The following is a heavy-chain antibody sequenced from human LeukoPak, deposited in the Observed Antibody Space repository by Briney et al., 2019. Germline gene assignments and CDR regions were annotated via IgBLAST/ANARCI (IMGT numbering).Heavy chain of an antibody. CDR1: GGSISSYY. Sequence: SETLSLTCTVSGGSISSYYWSWIRQPPGKGLEWIGYIYYSGSTNYNPSLTSRVTISVDTSKNQFSLKLSSVTAADTAVYYCARVYSSARWGYYFDYWGQGTLVTVSS. CDR3: ARVYSSARWGYYFDY. J-gene: IGHJ4*02. V-gene: IGHV4-59*01. D-gene: IGHD6-25*01. CDR2: IYYSGST.